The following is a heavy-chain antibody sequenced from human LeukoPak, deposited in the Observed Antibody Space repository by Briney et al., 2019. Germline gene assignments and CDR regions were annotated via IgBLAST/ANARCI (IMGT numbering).Heavy chain of an antibody. CDR3: ARAVITMVRGVIIRYYFDY. J-gene: IGHJ4*02. V-gene: IGHV1-8*01. CDR1: GYTFTSYD. CDR2: MNPNSGNT. D-gene: IGHD3-10*01. Sequence: ASVKVSCKASGYTFTSYDINWVRQATGQGLEWMGWMNPNSGNTDYAQKFQGRVTMTRNTSISPAYMELSSLRSEDTAVYYCARAVITMVRGVIIRYYFDYWGQGTLVTVSS.